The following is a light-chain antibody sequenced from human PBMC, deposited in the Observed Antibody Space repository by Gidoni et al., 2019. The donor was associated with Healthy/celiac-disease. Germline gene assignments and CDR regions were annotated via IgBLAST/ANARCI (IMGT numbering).Light chain of an antibody. V-gene: IGKV3-11*01. CDR3: QQRSNWPLT. Sequence: EIVLTQSPATLSLSPGERDTLSCRASQSVSSYLAWYQQNPGQAPRRLIYDASNRATGIPARFSGSGSGTDFTLTISSLEPEDFAVYYCQQRSNWPLTFGGGTKVEIK. CDR1: QSVSSY. CDR2: DAS. J-gene: IGKJ4*01.